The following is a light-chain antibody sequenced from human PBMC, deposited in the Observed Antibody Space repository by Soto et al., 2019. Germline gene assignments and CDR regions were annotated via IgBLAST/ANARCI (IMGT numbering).Light chain of an antibody. CDR2: LNSDGSH. V-gene: IGLV4-69*01. Sequence: QSVLTQSPSASASLGASVKLTCTLSSGHSSFAIAWHQQQPEKGPRYLMKLNSDGSHSKGDGIPDRVSGSRSGAERYLTISSLQSEDEADYYCQTWGTGIRVYGGGTKLTVL. CDR1: SGHSSFA. J-gene: IGLJ2*01. CDR3: QTWGTGIRV.